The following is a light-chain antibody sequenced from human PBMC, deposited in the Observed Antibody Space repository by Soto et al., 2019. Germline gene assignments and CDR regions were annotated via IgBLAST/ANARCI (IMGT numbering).Light chain of an antibody. V-gene: IGKV3D-11*02. CDR1: QSVSSY. CDR3: QQRSNWPIT. Sequence: EIVLTQSPATLSLSPGERATLSCRASQSVSSYLAWYPQKPGQAPRLLIYDASNRATGIPARFSGSGPGTDFTLTISSLEPEDFAVYYGQQRSNWPITFGQGTRLEIK. J-gene: IGKJ5*01. CDR2: DAS.